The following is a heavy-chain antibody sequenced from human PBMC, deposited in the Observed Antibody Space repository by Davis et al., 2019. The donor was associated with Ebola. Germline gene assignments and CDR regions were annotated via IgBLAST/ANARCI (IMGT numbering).Heavy chain of an antibody. CDR2: IKQDGTEK. V-gene: IGHV3-7*01. D-gene: IGHD3-22*01. CDR1: GFTFSNYW. J-gene: IGHJ4*02. CDR3: ARDKGTFYSESSGYYDY. Sequence: PGGSLRLSCAASGFTFSNYWMTWVRQAPGKGLEWVVNIKQDGTEKYYMDSVKGRFTISRDNAKNSLYLQMNSLRAEDTAVYYCARDKGTFYSESSGYYDYWGQGTLVTVSS.